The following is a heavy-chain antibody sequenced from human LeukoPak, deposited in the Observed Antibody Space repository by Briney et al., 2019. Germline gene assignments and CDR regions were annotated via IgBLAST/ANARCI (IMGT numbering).Heavy chain of an antibody. V-gene: IGHV3-66*01. Sequence: GGSLRLSCAASGFTVSSNYMSWVRQAAGKGLDWVSVIYGGGSTYYADSVEGRFTISRDNSSNTLYLQITNQRAEDTTVYYCARGVGYGDYPFDYWGQGTLVTVSS. CDR1: GFTVSSNY. D-gene: IGHD4-17*01. CDR3: ARGVGYGDYPFDY. J-gene: IGHJ4*02. CDR2: IYGGGST.